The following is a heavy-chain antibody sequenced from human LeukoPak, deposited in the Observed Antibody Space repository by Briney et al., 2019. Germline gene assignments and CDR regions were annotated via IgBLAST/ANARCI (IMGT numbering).Heavy chain of an antibody. D-gene: IGHD3-10*01. J-gene: IGHJ4*02. V-gene: IGHV4-39*07. Sequence: SETLSLTCTVSGGSISSSSYYWGWIRQPPGKGLEWIGSIYYSGSTYYNPSLKSRVTISVDTSKNQFSLKLSSVTAADTAVYYCASNSFDYYGSGSYSVDYWGQGTLVTVSS. CDR2: IYYSGST. CDR1: GGSISSSSYY. CDR3: ASNSFDYYGSGSYSVDY.